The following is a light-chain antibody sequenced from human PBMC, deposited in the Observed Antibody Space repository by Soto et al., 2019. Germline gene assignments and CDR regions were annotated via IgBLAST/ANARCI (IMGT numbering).Light chain of an antibody. CDR2: AAS. V-gene: IGKV1-12*01. CDR3: QQTNSFPLT. CDR1: QDISNW. J-gene: IGKJ2*01. Sequence: DIQMTQSPYSVSASAGDRVTITCRASQDISNWLAWYQQKPGRAPKFLIYAASSLQRGVPSRFSGSGSGTDFTLTISSLQPEDFATYYCQQTNSFPLTFGQGTKLEIK.